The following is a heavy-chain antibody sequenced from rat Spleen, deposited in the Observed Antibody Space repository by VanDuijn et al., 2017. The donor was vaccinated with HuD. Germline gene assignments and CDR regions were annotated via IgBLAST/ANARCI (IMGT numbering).Heavy chain of an antibody. J-gene: IGHJ2*01. D-gene: IGHD1-11*01. Sequence: EVQLVESGGGLVQPGRSLKLSCAASGFTFTNYDMAWVRQAPTKGLEWVASITIDGDNTYYRDSVRGRFTISRDNAKSTLYLQMDSLRSEDTATYYCARRHYGYTDYFDYWGQGVMVTVSS. CDR2: ITIDGDNT. CDR1: GFTFTNYD. V-gene: IGHV5S23*01. CDR3: ARRHYGYTDYFDY.